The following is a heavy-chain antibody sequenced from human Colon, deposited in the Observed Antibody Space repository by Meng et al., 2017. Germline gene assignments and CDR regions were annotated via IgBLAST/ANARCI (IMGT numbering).Heavy chain of an antibody. CDR1: GGSIKSGGYH. D-gene: IGHD4-17*01. Sequence: QVHLHESGPGLVRPSDDLSLVCTVSGGSIKSGGYHGSWVRQHPGKGLEYIGFMSDSGTTDYNPSLRSRVSISEIGSSKDQFSLTLRSVTAADTATYFCARDTLYGTDYWGQGVLVTVSS. CDR2: MSDSGTT. V-gene: IGHV4-31*03. CDR3: ARDTLYGTDY. J-gene: IGHJ4*02.